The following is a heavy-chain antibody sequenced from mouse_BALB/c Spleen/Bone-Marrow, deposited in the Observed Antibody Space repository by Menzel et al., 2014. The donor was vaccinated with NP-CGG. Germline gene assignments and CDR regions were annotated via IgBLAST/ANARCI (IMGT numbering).Heavy chain of an antibody. Sequence: EVQRVESGAELVKPGASVKLSCTASGFNIKDTYMHWVKRRPEQGLEWIGRIDPANGNTKYDPKFQGKATITADTSSNTAYLQLSSLTSEDTAVYYCARYDYGWYFYVWGAGTTVTVSS. V-gene: IGHV14-3*02. D-gene: IGHD1-1*01. J-gene: IGHJ1*01. CDR1: GFNIKDTY. CDR2: IDPANGNT. CDR3: ARYDYGWYFYV.